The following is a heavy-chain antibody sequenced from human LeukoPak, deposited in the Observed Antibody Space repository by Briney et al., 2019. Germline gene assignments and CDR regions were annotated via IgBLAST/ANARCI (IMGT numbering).Heavy chain of an antibody. J-gene: IGHJ4*02. CDR3: ARAYYYDTSATPDY. CDR1: DSTFSGYG. Sequence: SGGSLRLSCATSDSTFSGYGIHWVRQAPGKGLEWVAVIWYDGSIKYYADSVKGRFTISRDNSKNTLYLQMNSLRAEDTAVYYCARAYYYDTSATPDYWGQGTLVTVSS. D-gene: IGHD3-22*01. CDR2: IWYDGSIK. V-gene: IGHV3-33*01.